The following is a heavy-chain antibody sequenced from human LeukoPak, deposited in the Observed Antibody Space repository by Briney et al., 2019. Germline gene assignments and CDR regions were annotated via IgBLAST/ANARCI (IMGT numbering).Heavy chain of an antibody. CDR3: ARVDTIFGVAYYYGMDV. D-gene: IGHD3-3*01. CDR1: GFTFSDYY. J-gene: IGHJ6*02. CDR2: ISSSGSTI. Sequence: KPGGSLRLSCAASGFTFSDYYMSWIRQAPGKGLEWVSYISSSGSTIYYADSVKGRFTISRDNAKNSLYLQMNSPRAEDTAVYYCARVDTIFGVAYYYGMDVWGQGTTVTVSS. V-gene: IGHV3-11*01.